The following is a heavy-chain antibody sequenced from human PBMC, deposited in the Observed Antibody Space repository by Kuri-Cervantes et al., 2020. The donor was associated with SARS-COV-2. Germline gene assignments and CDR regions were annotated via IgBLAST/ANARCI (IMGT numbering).Heavy chain of an antibody. J-gene: IGHJ4*02. CDR1: GFTFSSYW. CDR3: SVLDFWSGYYNDY. Sequence: GESLKISCAASGFTFSSYWMSWVRQAPGKGLEWVANIKQDGSEKYYVDSVKGRFTISRDDSKSIAYLQMNSLKTEDTAVYYCSVLDFWSGYYNDYWGQGTLVTVSS. D-gene: IGHD3-3*01. CDR2: IKQDGSEK. V-gene: IGHV3-7*03.